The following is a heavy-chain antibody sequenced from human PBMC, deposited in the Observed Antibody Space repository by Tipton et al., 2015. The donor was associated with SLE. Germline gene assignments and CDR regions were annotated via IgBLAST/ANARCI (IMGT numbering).Heavy chain of an antibody. D-gene: IGHD4-17*01. Sequence: TLSLTCTVSGASISSYYWSWIRQPPGKGLEWIGYIYDSGSTSYNPSLKSRVTISEDTSKQQFSLKLTSLTAADTAVYYCARHAGDYAYFDSWGQGILVTVSS. CDR2: IYDSGST. J-gene: IGHJ4*02. V-gene: IGHV4-59*08. CDR1: GASISSYY. CDR3: ARHAGDYAYFDS.